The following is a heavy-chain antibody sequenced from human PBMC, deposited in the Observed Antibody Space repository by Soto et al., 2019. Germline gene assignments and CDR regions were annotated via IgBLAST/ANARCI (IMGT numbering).Heavy chain of an antibody. V-gene: IGHV3-30-3*01. CDR1: GFTFSRSA. CDR2: ITSDGSNI. J-gene: IGHJ4*02. CDR3: VRDPHNGNYELEY. D-gene: IGHD1-7*01. Sequence: QVQLVESGGGVVQPGRSLRLSCAASGFTFSRSAFHWVRQAPGKGLEWVALITSDGSNINHADSVKGRFTISRDNSKNTLSLQMSSLRAEDTAVYYCVRDPHNGNYELEYWGQGTQVIVSS.